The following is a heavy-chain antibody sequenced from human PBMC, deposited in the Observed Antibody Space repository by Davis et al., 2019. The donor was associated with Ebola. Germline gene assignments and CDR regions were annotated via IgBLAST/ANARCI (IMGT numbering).Heavy chain of an antibody. Sequence: SETLSLTCTVSGASISSYYWSWIRQPPGKGLEWIGYIYYSGTTNTNPSLKSRVTISIDTSKNEFSLRLSSVTAADTAVYYCARLSSTGHLDYWGQGTLVTVSS. V-gene: IGHV4-59*08. CDR3: ARLSSTGHLDY. J-gene: IGHJ4*02. CDR2: IYYSGTT. D-gene: IGHD6-19*01. CDR1: GASISSYY.